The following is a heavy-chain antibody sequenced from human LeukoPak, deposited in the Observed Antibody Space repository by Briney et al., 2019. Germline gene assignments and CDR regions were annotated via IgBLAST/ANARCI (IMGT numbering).Heavy chain of an antibody. D-gene: IGHD3-22*01. CDR3: ARLRSYDSSGYYFDY. CDR2: IYYSGST. V-gene: IGHV4-59*08. Sequence: SETLSLTCTVSGGSISSYYWSWIRQPPGKGLEWIGYIYYSGSTNYNPSLKSRVTISVDTSKNQFSLKLSSVTAADTAVYYCARLRSYDSSGYYFDYWGQGTLVTVSS. J-gene: IGHJ4*02. CDR1: GGSISSYY.